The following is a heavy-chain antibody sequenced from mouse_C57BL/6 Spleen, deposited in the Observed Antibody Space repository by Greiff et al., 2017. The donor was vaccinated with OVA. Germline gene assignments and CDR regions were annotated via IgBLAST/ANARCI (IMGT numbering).Heavy chain of an antibody. J-gene: IGHJ1*03. CDR2: IDPEDGET. Sequence: EVQLQQSGAELMKPGASVKLSCTASGFNIKDYYMHWVKQRTEQGLEWIGRIDPEDGETKYAPKFQGKTTITADTSSNTAYLQLSSLTSEDTAVYYCARWHYDYGAWYFDVWGTGTTVTVSS. CDR3: ARWHYDYGAWYFDV. D-gene: IGHD2-4*01. CDR1: GFNIKDYY. V-gene: IGHV14-2*01.